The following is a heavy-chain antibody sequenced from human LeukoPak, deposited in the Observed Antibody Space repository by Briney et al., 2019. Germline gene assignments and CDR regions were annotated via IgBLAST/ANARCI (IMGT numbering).Heavy chain of an antibody. J-gene: IGHJ4*02. V-gene: IGHV4-31*03. CDR3: ARKIAVAPHYFDY. D-gene: IGHD6-19*01. Sequence: PSETLSLTCTVSGGSISSGGYYWSWIRQHPGKGLEWIGEIYHSGSTNYNPSLKSRVTISLDKSKNQFSLKLSSVTAADTAVYYCARKIAVAPHYFDYWGQGTLVTVSS. CDR1: GGSISSGGYY. CDR2: IYHSGST.